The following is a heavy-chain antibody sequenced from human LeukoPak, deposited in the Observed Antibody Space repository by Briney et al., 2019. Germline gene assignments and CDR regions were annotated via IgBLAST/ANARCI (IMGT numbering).Heavy chain of an antibody. CDR3: AKVGYQLLSDAFDI. CDR1: GFTFSTYS. D-gene: IGHD2-2*01. J-gene: IGHJ3*02. V-gene: IGHV3-21*04. Sequence: GGSLRLSCAASGFTFSTYSMNWVRQAPGKGLEWVSSISSSGSYIYYADSVKGRFTISRDNAKNSLYLQMNSLRAEDTAVYYCAKVGYQLLSDAFDIWGQGTMVTVSS. CDR2: ISSSGSYI.